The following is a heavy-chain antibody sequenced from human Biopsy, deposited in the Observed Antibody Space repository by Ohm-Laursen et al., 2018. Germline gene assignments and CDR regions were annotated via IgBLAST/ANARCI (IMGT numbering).Heavy chain of an antibody. CDR2: FAPENGKT. V-gene: IGHV1-24*01. CDR3: AADINVWNVNY. CDR1: GYTLTALS. D-gene: IGHD1-1*01. J-gene: IGHJ4*02. Sequence: AASVTVSCKVSGYTLTALSMHWVRQAPGRGLEWMGGFAPENGKTIYAQKFQGRITMTEDTSTDTAYMELSSLRSEDTAVYYCAADINVWNVNYWGQGTQVTVSS.